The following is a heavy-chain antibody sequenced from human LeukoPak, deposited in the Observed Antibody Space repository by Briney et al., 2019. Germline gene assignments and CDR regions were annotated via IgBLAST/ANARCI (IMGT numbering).Heavy chain of an antibody. J-gene: IGHJ4*02. CDR2: VSSSSSYV. CDR3: ARVAHYYHLDQ. V-gene: IGHV3-21*01. Sequence: TGGSLRLSCAASGFTFSSYSMNWVRQAPGKGLEWVSSVSSSSSYVYYADSVKGRFTISRDNAKSSLYLQMKSLRAEDTAVYYCARVAHYYHLDQWGQGTLVTVSS. D-gene: IGHD1-26*01. CDR1: GFTFSSYS.